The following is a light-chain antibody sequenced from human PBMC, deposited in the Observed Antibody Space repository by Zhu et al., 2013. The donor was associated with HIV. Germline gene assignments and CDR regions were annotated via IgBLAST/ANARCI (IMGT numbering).Light chain of an antibody. CDR3: QQRYKWPPIT. CDR1: QTVSYKH. V-gene: IGKV3-11*01. J-gene: IGKJ5*01. CDR2: DAS. Sequence: EVVLMQSPGTLSLSPGERATLSCRASQTVSYKHIAWYQQKPGQAPRLIIYDASNRATGIPARFSGSGSGTDFTLTISSLEPEDFAVYYCQQRYKWPPITFGQGTRLEIK.